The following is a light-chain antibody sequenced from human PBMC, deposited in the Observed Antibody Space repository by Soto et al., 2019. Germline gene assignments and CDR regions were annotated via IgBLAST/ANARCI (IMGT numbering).Light chain of an antibody. Sequence: EMVLTQSPGTLSMSPGERVTLSCRARQSGSPSYLARYQQRPGQPPKLLIYGVYTRANGVPGRFSGTGSWTDFTLAISRLEPEDSAVYYCQHIDHPQCTFGQGTTV. J-gene: IGKJ1*01. CDR2: GVY. CDR1: QSGSPSY. CDR3: QHIDHPQCT. V-gene: IGKV3-20*01.